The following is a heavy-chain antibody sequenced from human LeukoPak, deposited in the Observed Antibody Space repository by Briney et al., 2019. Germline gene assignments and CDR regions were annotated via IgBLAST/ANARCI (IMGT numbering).Heavy chain of an antibody. CDR3: AKDRTSWYYFDY. CDR2: IRYDGSNK. V-gene: IGHV3-30*02. CDR1: GFSFSSYG. J-gene: IGHJ4*02. Sequence: GGSLRLSCTASGFSFSSYGMHWVRQAPGKGLEWVAFIRYDGSNKYYADSVKGRITISRDNSKNTLYLQMNSLRAEDTAVYYCAKDRTSWYYFDYWGQGTLVTVSS.